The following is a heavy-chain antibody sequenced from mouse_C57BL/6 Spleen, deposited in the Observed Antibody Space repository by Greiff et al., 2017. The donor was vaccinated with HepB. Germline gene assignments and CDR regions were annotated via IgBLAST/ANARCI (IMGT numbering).Heavy chain of an antibody. Sequence: VQRVESGAELVRPGASVTLSCKASGYTFTDYEMHWVKQTPVHGLEWIGAIDPETGGTAYNQKFKGKAILTADKSSSTAYMELRSLTSEDSAVYYCTRIYYGSEYYAMDYWGQGTSVTVSS. CDR2: IDPETGGT. J-gene: IGHJ4*01. CDR1: GYTFTDYE. V-gene: IGHV1-15*01. D-gene: IGHD1-1*01. CDR3: TRIYYGSEYYAMDY.